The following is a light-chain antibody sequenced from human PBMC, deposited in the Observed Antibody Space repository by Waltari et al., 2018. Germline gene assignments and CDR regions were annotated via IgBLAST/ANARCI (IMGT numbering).Light chain of an antibody. V-gene: IGLV1-44*01. CDR3: ATWDDGLSGVV. CDR1: RSNIGSNT. Sequence: QSVLTQPPSASGTPGQRVTISCSGSRSNIGSNTVTWYQPPPGTAPKLLIYLNNRRPSGVPDRFSGSKSGTSASLAISGLQSEDEALYYCATWDDGLSGVVFGGGTKVTVL. J-gene: IGLJ3*02. CDR2: LNN.